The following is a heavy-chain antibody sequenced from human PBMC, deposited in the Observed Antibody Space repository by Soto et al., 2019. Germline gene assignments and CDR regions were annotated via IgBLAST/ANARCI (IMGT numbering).Heavy chain of an antibody. V-gene: IGHV3-23*01. CDR1: GVTFSSYA. J-gene: IGHJ6*03. CDR2: ISGSGGST. CDR3: AKASWLVGVYHYYYMAV. Sequence: GVSLRLSCAASGVTFSSYAMSWVRQAPGKGMEWVSAISGSGGSTYYADSVKGRFTISRDNSKNTLYLQMNSLRAEDTAVYYCAKASWLVGVYHYYYMAVWGKGTTVTVSS. D-gene: IGHD6-19*01.